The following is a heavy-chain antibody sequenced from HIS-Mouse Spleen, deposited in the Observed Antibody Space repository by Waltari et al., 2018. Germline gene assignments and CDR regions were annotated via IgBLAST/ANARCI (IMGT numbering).Heavy chain of an antibody. V-gene: IGHV4-39*07. CDR3: ARLAAAGTY. CDR2: IYYSGST. J-gene: IGHJ4*02. D-gene: IGHD6-13*01. Sequence: QLQLQESGPGLVKPSETLSLTCTGPGGPIRSSSYYWGWIRQPPGKGLEWIGSIYYSGSTYYNPSLKSRVTISVDTSKNQFSLKLSSVTAADTAVYYCARLAAAGTYWGQGTLVTVSS. CDR1: GGPIRSSSYY.